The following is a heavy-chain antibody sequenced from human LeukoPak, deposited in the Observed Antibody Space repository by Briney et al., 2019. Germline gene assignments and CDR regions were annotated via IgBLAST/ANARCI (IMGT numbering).Heavy chain of an antibody. D-gene: IGHD3-22*01. CDR3: AKDIDSSGENDAFDI. J-gene: IGHJ3*02. V-gene: IGHV3-30*02. CDR1: GFIFSSYG. CDR2: IRYDGSNK. Sequence: PGGSLRLSCAASGFIFSSYGMHWVRQAPGKGLEWVAFIRYDGSNKYYADSVKGRFTISRDNSKNTLYLQMNSLRAEDTAVYYCAKDIDSSGENDAFDIWGQGTMVTVSS.